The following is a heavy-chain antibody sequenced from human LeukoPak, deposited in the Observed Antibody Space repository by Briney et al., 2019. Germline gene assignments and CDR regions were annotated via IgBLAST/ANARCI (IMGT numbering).Heavy chain of an antibody. D-gene: IGHD1-26*01. CDR3: ARDPYSGSYGDYYYYMDV. Sequence: GGSLRLSCAASGFTFSSYGMSWVRQAPGKGLEWVSAISGSGGSTYYADSVKGRFTISRDNAKNSLYLQMNSLRPEDTAVYYCARDPYSGSYGDYYYYMDVWGKGTTVTISS. CDR2: ISGSGGST. V-gene: IGHV3-23*01. CDR1: GFTFSSYG. J-gene: IGHJ6*03.